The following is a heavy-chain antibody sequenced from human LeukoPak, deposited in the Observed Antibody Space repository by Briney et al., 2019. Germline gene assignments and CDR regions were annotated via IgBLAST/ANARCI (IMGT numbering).Heavy chain of an antibody. CDR1: GYTFTSYY. CDR3: ARDFEVAGTGLYYFDY. J-gene: IGHJ4*02. Sequence: ASVKVSCKASGYTFTSYYMHWVRQAPGQGLEWMGIINPSGGSTSYAQKFQGRVTMTRDMSTSTVYMELSSLRSEDTAVYYCARDFEVAGTGLYYFDYWGQGTLVTVSS. D-gene: IGHD6-19*01. CDR2: INPSGGST. V-gene: IGHV1-46*01.